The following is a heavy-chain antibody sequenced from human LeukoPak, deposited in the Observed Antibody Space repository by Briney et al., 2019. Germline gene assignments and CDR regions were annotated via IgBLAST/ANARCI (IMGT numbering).Heavy chain of an antibody. J-gene: IGHJ4*02. CDR1: GFSFGSYP. Sequence: GGSLILSCVVSGFSFGSYPMSWVRQAPGKGLEWVSVISETGDVTHYADSMKGRFTISRDNIKNTLNLQMNSLRAEDTAIYYCARDSSHYLGSSDYWGQGTLVTVSS. V-gene: IGHV3-23*01. D-gene: IGHD6-6*01. CDR2: ISETGDVT. CDR3: ARDSSHYLGSSDY.